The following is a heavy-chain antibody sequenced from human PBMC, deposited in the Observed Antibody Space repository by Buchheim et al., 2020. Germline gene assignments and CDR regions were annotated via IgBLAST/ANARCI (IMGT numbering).Heavy chain of an antibody. CDR2: VSGSGGFT. CDR1: GFNFDIYA. V-gene: IGHV3-23*01. CDR3: AKARGGVVMETATD. Sequence: EVQLLVSGGGLVQPGGSLRLSCTASGFNFDIYAMTWVRQAPGKGLDWVSTVSGSGGFTYYADSVRGRFTLSRDNSKNTVNLQMNSLRAEDTAVYYCAKARGGVVMETATDWGQGTL. J-gene: IGHJ4*02. D-gene: IGHD2-15*01.